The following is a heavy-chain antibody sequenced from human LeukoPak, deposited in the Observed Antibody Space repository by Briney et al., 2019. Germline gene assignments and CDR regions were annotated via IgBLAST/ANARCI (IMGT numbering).Heavy chain of an antibody. D-gene: IGHD2/OR15-2a*01. CDR2: IYYSGST. V-gene: IGHV4-61*01. Sequence: PSETLSLTCTVSGGSVSSGSYYWSWIRQPPGKGLEWIGYIYYSGSTNYNPSLKSRVTISVDTPKNQFSLKLSSVTAADTAVYYCGSYYLENNWFDPWGQGTLVTVSS. CDR3: GSYYLENNWFDP. J-gene: IGHJ5*02. CDR1: GGSVSSGSYY.